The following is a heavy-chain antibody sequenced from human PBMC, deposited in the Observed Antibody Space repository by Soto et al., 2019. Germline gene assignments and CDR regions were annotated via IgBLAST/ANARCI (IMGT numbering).Heavy chain of an antibody. D-gene: IGHD2-21*01. Sequence: PGGSLRLSCAVSGFTVSNNYMSWVHQAPGKGLEGVSVIYSGGYTAYGDSVKGRFTISSDDARNTLSLQMNSLRADDTAVYYCARLSGDHSAFFSYRMDAWGQGNTVTVSS. CDR1: GFTVSNNY. V-gene: IGHV3-53*01. CDR2: IYSGGYT. CDR3: ARLSGDHSAFFSYRMDA. J-gene: IGHJ6*02.